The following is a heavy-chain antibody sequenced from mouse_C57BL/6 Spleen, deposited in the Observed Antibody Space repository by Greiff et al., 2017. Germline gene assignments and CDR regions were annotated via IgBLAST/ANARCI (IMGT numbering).Heavy chain of an antibody. V-gene: IGHV1-82*01. D-gene: IGHD6-1*01. CDR2: IYPGDGDT. J-gene: IGHJ3*01. Sequence: VQLQESGHELVKPGASVKISCKASGYAFSSSWMNWVKQRPGKGLEWIGRIYPGDGDTNYNGKFKGKATLTADKSSSTAYMQLSSLTSEDSAVYFCARDGLLSGGFAYWGQGTLVTVSA. CDR3: ARDGLLSGGFAY. CDR1: GYAFSSSW.